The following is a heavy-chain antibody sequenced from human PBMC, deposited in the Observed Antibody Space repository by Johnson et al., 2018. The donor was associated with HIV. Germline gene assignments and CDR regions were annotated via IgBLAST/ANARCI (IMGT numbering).Heavy chain of an antibody. J-gene: IGHJ3*02. CDR2: ISYDGSNK. V-gene: IGHV3-30*04. D-gene: IGHD3-16*01. CDR1: GFTFSSYA. Sequence: QVQLVESGGSVVQPGRSLRLSCAASGFTFSSYALHWVRQAPGKGLEWVAVISYDGSNKYYADSVKGRFTISRDNSKNTLYLQMNSLRVEDTAVYHCARGLGLQQIDIWGQGTMVTVSS. CDR3: ARGLGLQQIDI.